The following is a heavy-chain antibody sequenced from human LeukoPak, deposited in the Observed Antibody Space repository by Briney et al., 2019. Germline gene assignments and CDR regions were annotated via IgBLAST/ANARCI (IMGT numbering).Heavy chain of an antibody. CDR3: ARGCAGYYGSGNYHMDV. Sequence: PSETLSLTCAVYGGSFSGYYWCWIRQPPGKGLEWTGEINHSGSTNYNPSLKSRVTISVDTSKNQFSLKLSSVTAADTAVYYCARGCAGYYGSGNYHMDVWGKGTTVTVSS. J-gene: IGHJ6*03. CDR2: INHSGST. D-gene: IGHD3-10*01. V-gene: IGHV4-34*01. CDR1: GGSFSGYY.